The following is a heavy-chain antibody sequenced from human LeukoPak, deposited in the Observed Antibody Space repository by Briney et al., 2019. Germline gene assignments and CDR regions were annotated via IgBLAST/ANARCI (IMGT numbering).Heavy chain of an antibody. D-gene: IGHD2-21*01. Sequence: GESLKISCKGSGYRFTSYWIGWVRQMPGKGLEWMGIIQPGDSDTRYSPSFQGQVTISADKSISTAYLQWSSLKASDTAMYYCARRMPNIVVEEGRADAFDIWGQGTMITVSS. CDR3: ARRMPNIVVEEGRADAFDI. J-gene: IGHJ3*02. CDR2: IQPGDSDT. V-gene: IGHV5-51*01. CDR1: GYRFTSYW.